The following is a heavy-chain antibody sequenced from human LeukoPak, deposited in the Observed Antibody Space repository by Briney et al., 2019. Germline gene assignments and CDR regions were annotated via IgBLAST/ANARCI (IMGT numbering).Heavy chain of an antibody. J-gene: IGHJ4*02. CDR1: GFTFSSYA. Sequence: GGSLRLSCAASGFTFSSYAMHWVRQAPGKGLEWVAVISYDGSNKYYADSVKGRFTISRDNSKNTLYLQTNSLRAEDTAVYYCASSPIGIIDWGQGTLVTVSS. CDR3: ASSPIGIID. V-gene: IGHV3-30*04. D-gene: IGHD3-10*01. CDR2: ISYDGSNK.